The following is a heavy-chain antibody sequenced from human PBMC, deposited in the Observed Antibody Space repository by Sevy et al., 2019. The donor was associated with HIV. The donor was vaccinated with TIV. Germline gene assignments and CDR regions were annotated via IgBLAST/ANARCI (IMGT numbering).Heavy chain of an antibody. CDR1: GFTFRNYA. V-gene: IGHV3-23*01. Sequence: GGSLRLSCAASGFTFRNYAMSWVRQAPGKGLEWVSALSGIGGSTYYADSVKGRFTISRDNSKNTLYLQMNSLRVEDTAVYYCAKDLDIVAVAAAIRLSYWGQGTLVTVSS. CDR3: AKDLDIVAVAAAIRLSY. CDR2: LSGIGGST. D-gene: IGHD2-2*01. J-gene: IGHJ4*02.